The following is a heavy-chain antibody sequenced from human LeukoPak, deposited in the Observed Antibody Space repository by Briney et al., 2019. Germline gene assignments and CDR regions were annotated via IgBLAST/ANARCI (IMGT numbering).Heavy chain of an antibody. CDR1: GFTFSSYG. J-gene: IGHJ3*02. D-gene: IGHD3-10*01. Sequence: PGGSLRLSCAASGFTFSSYGMHWVRQAPGKGLEWVALISYDGSNEYYADSVKGRFTISRDNSMNTLHLQMNSLRAEDTAVYYCAKDEGYGSGSYYTRYDAFDIWGQGTMVAVSS. V-gene: IGHV3-30*18. CDR2: ISYDGSNE. CDR3: AKDEGYGSGSYYTRYDAFDI.